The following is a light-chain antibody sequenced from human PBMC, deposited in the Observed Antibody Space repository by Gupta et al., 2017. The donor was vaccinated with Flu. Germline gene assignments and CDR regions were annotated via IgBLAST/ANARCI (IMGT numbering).Light chain of an antibody. V-gene: IGLV1-40*01. CDR2: RHT. CDR1: SSNIGSGYD. J-gene: IGLJ2*01. Sequence: QSVLTQPPSVSGAPGQRVTISCTGSSSNIGSGYDVHWYQQRPGTAPKLLIYRHTSRPSGVPDRFSGSTSGTSASLAVTGLQTEDEAYYYCQSYDSLSGSVFGGGTKLTVL. CDR3: QSYDSLSGSV.